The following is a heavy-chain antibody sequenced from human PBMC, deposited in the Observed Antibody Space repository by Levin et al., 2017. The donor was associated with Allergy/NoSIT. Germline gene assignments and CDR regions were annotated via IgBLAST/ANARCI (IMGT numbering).Heavy chain of an antibody. CDR2: TYHDGST. Sequence: SQTLSLTCPVSCGFISGSTYYWGWLRQPPGKGLEWIGSTYHDGSTYYNPSLKSRITVSVDTSRNQFSLKVRSVTATDTAVYYCASRTYRDWGQGTLVTVSS. J-gene: IGHJ4*02. V-gene: IGHV4-39*01. CDR1: CGFISGSTYY. CDR3: ASRTYRD. D-gene: IGHD2-21*01.